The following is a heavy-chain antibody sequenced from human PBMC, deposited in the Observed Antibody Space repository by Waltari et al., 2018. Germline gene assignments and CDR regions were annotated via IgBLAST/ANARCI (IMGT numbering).Heavy chain of an antibody. J-gene: IGHJ5*02. V-gene: IGHV1-2*02. CDR1: GSTFTPYP. D-gene: IGHD1-26*01. Sequence: VQSASEVKKPGPSVRVSCQASGSTFTPYPLHCFLQTPNQRFEWMGWFNPKKGDSDSAANFLGRVTMSRDTSINTVYLDLSGLRSDDTAVYFCARDPGPIVGAPDLWGQGTLVTVFS. CDR3: ARDPGPIVGAPDL. CDR2: FNPKKGDS.